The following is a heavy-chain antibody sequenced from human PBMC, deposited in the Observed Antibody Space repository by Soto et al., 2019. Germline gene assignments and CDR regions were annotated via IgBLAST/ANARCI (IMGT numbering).Heavy chain of an antibody. Sequence: ASVKVSCKASGGTFSSYAISWVRQAPGQGPEWMGIINPGDGRTTYTQKFQGRVTMIRDTSTSTVYMELSSLRSEDTAVYYCARVSGSYWPFDYWGQGTLVTVSS. CDR2: INPGDGRT. D-gene: IGHD1-26*01. CDR3: ARVSGSYWPFDY. CDR1: GGTFSSYA. V-gene: IGHV1-46*01. J-gene: IGHJ4*02.